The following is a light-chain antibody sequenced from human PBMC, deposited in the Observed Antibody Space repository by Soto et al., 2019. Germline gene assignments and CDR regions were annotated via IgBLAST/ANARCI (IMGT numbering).Light chain of an antibody. Sequence: QSALTQPPSASGTPGQRVTISCSGSSSNIGTNYVYWYQQLPRTAPKLLIYRNNQRPSGVPDRFSGSKSGTSASLAISGLRSEDEADYYCAAWDDSLSGPLFGGGTKLTVL. CDR3: AAWDDSLSGPL. V-gene: IGLV1-47*01. CDR2: RNN. CDR1: SSNIGTNY. J-gene: IGLJ3*02.